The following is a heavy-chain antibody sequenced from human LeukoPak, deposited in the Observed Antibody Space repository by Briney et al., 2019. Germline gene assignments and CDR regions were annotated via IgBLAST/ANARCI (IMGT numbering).Heavy chain of an antibody. CDR3: ARGPLINSRGRHAHFDF. V-gene: IGHV1-2*02. J-gene: IGHJ4*02. Sequence: GASVKVSCKASGYAFTSYYIQWVRQASGQGLECMGWINPNSGDTHFARNFQDTVTMTRDTSITTVYMSLTRLTSADTAVYYCARGPLINSRGRHAHFDFWGQGTGVTVSS. D-gene: IGHD3-22*01. CDR2: INPNSGDT. CDR1: GYAFTSYY.